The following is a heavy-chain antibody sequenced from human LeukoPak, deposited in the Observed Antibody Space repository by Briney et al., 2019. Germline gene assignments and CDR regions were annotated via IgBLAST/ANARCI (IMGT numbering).Heavy chain of an antibody. CDR3: ARDRRGFDWFDY. CDR2: IYHSGST. V-gene: IGHV4-38-2*02. CDR1: GYSISSGYY. D-gene: IGHD3-10*01. J-gene: IGHJ5*01. Sequence: PSETLSLTCTVSGYSISSGYYWSWIRQPPGKGLEWIGSIYHSGSTYYNPSLKSRVTISVDTSKNQFSLKLSSVTAADTAVYYCARDRRGFDWFDYWGQGTLVTVSS.